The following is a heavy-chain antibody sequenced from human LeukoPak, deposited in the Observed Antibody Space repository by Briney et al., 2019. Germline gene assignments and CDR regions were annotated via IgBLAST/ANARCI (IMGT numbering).Heavy chain of an antibody. CDR1: GGSISSGTYY. D-gene: IGHD4-17*01. Sequence: SETLSLTCTVSGGSISSGTYYWSWIRQPPGKGLEWIGEINHRGSTNYNPSLKSRVTISVDTSKNQFSLKLSSVTAADTAVYYCAGDYGDSLLHWGQGTLVTVSS. J-gene: IGHJ4*02. V-gene: IGHV4-39*07. CDR3: AGDYGDSLLH. CDR2: INHRGST.